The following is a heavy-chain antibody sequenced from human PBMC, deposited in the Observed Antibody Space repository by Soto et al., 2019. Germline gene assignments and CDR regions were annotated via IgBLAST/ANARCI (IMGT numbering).Heavy chain of an antibody. D-gene: IGHD3-3*01. Sequence: SETLSLTCAVYGGSFSGYYWSWIRQPPGKGLEWIGEINHSGSTNYNPSLKSRVTISVDTSKNQFSLKLSSATAADTAVYYCARGAPRYYDFWSGYYGRWFDPWGQGTLVTVSS. CDR1: GGSFSGYY. J-gene: IGHJ5*02. CDR3: ARGAPRYYDFWSGYYGRWFDP. CDR2: INHSGST. V-gene: IGHV4-34*01.